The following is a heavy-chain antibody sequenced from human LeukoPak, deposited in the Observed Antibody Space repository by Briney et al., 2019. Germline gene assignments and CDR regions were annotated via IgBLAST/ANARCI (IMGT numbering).Heavy chain of an antibody. J-gene: IGHJ6*02. CDR3: ARDSGSYSFYYYYGMDV. Sequence: GASVKVSCKASGYTFTSYGISWVRQAPGQGLEWMGWISAYNGNTNYAQKLQGRVTMTTDTSTSTAYMELRSLRSDDTAVYYCARDSGSYSFYYYYGMDVWGQGTTVTVSS. CDR2: ISAYNGNT. V-gene: IGHV1-18*01. CDR1: GYTFTSYG. D-gene: IGHD1-26*01.